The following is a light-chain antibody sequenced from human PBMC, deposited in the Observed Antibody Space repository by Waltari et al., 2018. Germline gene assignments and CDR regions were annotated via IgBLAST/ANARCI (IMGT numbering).Light chain of an antibody. Sequence: DIVMTQSPDSLAVSLGERATVNCKSSQSILYRSINKNYLAWYQQKVGQPPKLLIYWASTRQVGVPDRFSGSGSGTNFTLTISSLQPEDVAVYFCQQYYTTWTFGQGTRVDI. J-gene: IGKJ1*01. CDR3: QQYYTTWT. V-gene: IGKV4-1*01. CDR2: WAS. CDR1: QSILYRSINKNY.